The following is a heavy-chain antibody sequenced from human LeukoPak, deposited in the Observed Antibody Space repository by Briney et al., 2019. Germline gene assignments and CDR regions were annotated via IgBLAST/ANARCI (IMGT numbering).Heavy chain of an antibody. J-gene: IGHJ6*03. CDR2: NHTSGST. CDR1: CGSISNYF. D-gene: IGHD2-15*01. CDR3: ARNAWRYRILYYMDV. V-gene: IGHV4-4*09. Sequence: SETLFLTSAVACGSISNYFWSWLRQPAGKGVERIRYNHTSGSTNYNPSLKSRVTISMDTSKNQFSLELISLTTEDTAVYYCARNAWRYRILYYMDVRGKGTPGTV.